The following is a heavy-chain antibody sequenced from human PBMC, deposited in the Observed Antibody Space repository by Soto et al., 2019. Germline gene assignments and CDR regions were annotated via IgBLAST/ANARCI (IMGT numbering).Heavy chain of an antibody. CDR1: GGSISSYC. D-gene: IGHD5-12*01. V-gene: IGHV4-59*08. Sequence: SETLSLTCTVSGGSISSYCWSWIRQPPGKGLEWIGYIYYSGSTNYNPSLKSRVTISVDTSKNQFSLKLSSVTAADTAVYYCARQGLRSPYVDYWGQGTLVTVSS. CDR3: ARQGLRSPYVDY. CDR2: IYYSGST. J-gene: IGHJ4*02.